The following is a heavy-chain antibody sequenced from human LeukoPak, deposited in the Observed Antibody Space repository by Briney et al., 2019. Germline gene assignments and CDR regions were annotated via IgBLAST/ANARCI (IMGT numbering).Heavy chain of an antibody. D-gene: IGHD4-23*01. CDR3: AREGDYGGKTFPEAFDM. CDR2: INPNSGGT. V-gene: IGHV1-2*02. J-gene: IGHJ3*02. Sequence: ASVKVSCKASGYTFTGYYMHWVRQAPGQGLEWMGWINPNSGGTNYAQKVQGRVTMTTDTSTSTAYMELRSLRFDDTAVYYCAREGDYGGKTFPEAFDMWGQGTMVTVS. CDR1: GYTFTGYY.